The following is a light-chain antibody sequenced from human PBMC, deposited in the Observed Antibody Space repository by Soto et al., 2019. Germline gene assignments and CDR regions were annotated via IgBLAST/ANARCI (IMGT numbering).Light chain of an antibody. CDR2: YDN. J-gene: IGLJ2*01. Sequence: QSVLTQPPSVSEAPRQRVTISCSGSRSNIGKNAVNWYQQLPGKAPKLLIYYDNLVPSGVSDRFSGSKSGTSASLAISGLQSEDEADYYCATWDDSLNGVVFGGGTKVTVL. CDR3: ATWDDSLNGVV. V-gene: IGLV1-36*01. CDR1: RSNIGKNA.